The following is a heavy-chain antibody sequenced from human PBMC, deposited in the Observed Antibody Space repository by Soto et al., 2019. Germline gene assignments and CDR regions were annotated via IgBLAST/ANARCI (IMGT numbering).Heavy chain of an antibody. CDR1: GFTFTTYA. CDR3: AKNWDTTFSSSSH. J-gene: IGHJ4*02. V-gene: IGHV3-23*01. CDR2: ISGSAGST. D-gene: IGHD6-6*01. Sequence: EVQLLESGGGLVQPGGSLRLSCAASGFTFTTYAMSWFRQAPGKGLEWVSAISGSAGSTYYADSVKGRFTISRDKSKNTLYLQMNSLRAEDTAVYYCAKNWDTTFSSSSHWGQGTLVSVSS.